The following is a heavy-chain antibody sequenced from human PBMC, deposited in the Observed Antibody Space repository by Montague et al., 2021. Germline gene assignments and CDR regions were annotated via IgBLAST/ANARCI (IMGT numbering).Heavy chain of an antibody. J-gene: IGHJ4*02. D-gene: IGHD5-24*01. CDR1: GFSFSTYW. Sequence: SLRLSCAASGFSFSTYWMHWVRQAPGKGLVWVSRIQDDGNYKNYADSVKGRFTISRDNAKNTLYLHMDSLRAGDTSIYYCVRDGHAYNFDYWGQGTLVTVSS. CDR3: VRDGHAYNFDY. CDR2: IQDDGNYK. V-gene: IGHV3-74*01.